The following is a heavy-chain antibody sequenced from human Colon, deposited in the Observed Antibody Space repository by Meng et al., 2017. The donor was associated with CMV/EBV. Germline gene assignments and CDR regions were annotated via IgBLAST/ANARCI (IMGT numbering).Heavy chain of an antibody. CDR1: EFTFSSFA. CDR2: ISATGGTT. V-gene: IGHV3-23*01. J-gene: IGHJ4*02. D-gene: IGHD3/OR15-3a*01. Sequence: LWESGGGLVEPGGSLRLPCAASEFTFSSFAMSWVRQAPGKGLEWVSTISATGGTTYYADSVEGRFTISRDNSKNTLYLQMNSLRAEDTAVYYCARLRQFLDTPYWGQGTLVTVSS. CDR3: ARLRQFLDTPY.